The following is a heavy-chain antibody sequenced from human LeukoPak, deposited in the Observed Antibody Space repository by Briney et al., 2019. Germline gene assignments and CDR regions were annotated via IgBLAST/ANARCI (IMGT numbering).Heavy chain of an antibody. D-gene: IGHD2-15*01. CDR1: GYTFTSYY. J-gene: IGHJ4*02. CDR2: INPSGGST. CDR3: ARYDRYCSGGDCHYYFDY. Sequence: GASVKVSCKASGYTFTSYYMHWVRQAPGQGLEWMGIINPSGGSTSYAQKFQGGVTMTTDTSTSTAYMELRSLRSDDTAVYYCARYDRYCSGGDCHYYFDYWGQGTLVTVSS. V-gene: IGHV1-46*01.